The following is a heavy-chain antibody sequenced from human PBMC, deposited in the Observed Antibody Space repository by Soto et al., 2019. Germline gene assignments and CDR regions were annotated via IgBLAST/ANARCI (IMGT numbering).Heavy chain of an antibody. CDR3: ASDSGYDPFDY. Sequence: PGGSLRLSCAASGFTFSSYEMNWVRQAPGKGLEWVSYISSDGRTIYYGDSVKGRFTISRDNAKNSLYLQMDSLRAEDTAVYYCASDSGYDPFDYWGQGTLVTVSS. CDR2: ISSDGRTI. V-gene: IGHV3-48*03. D-gene: IGHD5-12*01. CDR1: GFTFSSYE. J-gene: IGHJ4*02.